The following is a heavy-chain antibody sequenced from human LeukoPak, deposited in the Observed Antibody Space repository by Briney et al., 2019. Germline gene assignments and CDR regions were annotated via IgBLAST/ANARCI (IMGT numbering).Heavy chain of an antibody. CDR1: GFTFSSYA. Sequence: SGGSLRLSCAASGFTFSSYAMSWVRQAPGKGLEWVSGISGSGGRTYYADSVKGRFTISRDNSKNTLFLQMNSPRAEDTAVYYCAKTKGSYYYGMDVWGQGTTVTVSS. J-gene: IGHJ6*02. CDR3: AKTKGSYYYGMDV. CDR2: ISGSGGRT. V-gene: IGHV3-23*01.